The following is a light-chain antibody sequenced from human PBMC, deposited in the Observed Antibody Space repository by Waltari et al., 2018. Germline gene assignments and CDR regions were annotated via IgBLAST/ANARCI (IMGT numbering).Light chain of an antibody. Sequence: QSALTQPAAVSGSPGQSVTISCTGASSDIGRYDIVSWYQQHPGNAPKLVISDVSKRPSGVSDRFSGSKSGDTASLTISGLQFEDEADYYCCSYAGNYVWVFGGGTRLPVL. CDR2: DVS. CDR1: SSDIGRYDI. CDR3: CSYAGNYVWV. V-gene: IGLV2-23*02. J-gene: IGLJ3*02.